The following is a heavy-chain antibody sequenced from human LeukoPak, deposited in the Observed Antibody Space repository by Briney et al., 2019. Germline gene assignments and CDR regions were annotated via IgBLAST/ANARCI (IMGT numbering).Heavy chain of an antibody. CDR1: GDSISSYY. V-gene: IGHV4-59*01. J-gene: IGHJ4*02. Sequence: SETLSLTCTVSGDSISSYYWSWIRQPPGKGLEWIGYIYYSGSTNYNPSLKSRVTISVDTSKNQFSLKRSSVTAADTAVYYCARSRRWLQDTLDYWGQGTLVTVSS. D-gene: IGHD5-24*01. CDR3: ARSRRWLQDTLDY. CDR2: IYYSGST.